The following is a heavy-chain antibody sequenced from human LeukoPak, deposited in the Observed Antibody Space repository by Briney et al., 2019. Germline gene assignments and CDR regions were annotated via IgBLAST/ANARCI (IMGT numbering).Heavy chain of an antibody. CDR3: AKDVGGRATPFDY. J-gene: IGHJ4*02. D-gene: IGHD1-26*01. V-gene: IGHV3-23*01. CDR2: ISGGGYGT. Sequence: GGSLRLSCAASGFTFTSHAMTWVRQAPGKGLEWVSTISGGGYGTNYADSVMGRFTISRDNSKNTVYLQMNSLRVEDTAVYYCAKDVGGRATPFDYWGQGTLITVSS. CDR1: GFTFTSHA.